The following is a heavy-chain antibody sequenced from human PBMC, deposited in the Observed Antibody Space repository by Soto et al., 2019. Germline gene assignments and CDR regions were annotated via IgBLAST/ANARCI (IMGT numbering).Heavy chain of an antibody. D-gene: IGHD3-22*01. CDR3: ARDQEDMTMIVGGT. CDR1: GDIFTSYG. V-gene: IGHV1-18*01. CDR2: ISAYNGNT. J-gene: IGHJ5*02. Sequence: QVQLVQSGAEVKKPGVSVKVSCKASGDIFTSYGIRWVRQAPGQGLEWMGWISAYNGNTNYAQKFQGRVTMTTDTPTSTAYMELRSLRSDDTAVYYCARDQEDMTMIVGGTWGQGTLVTVSS.